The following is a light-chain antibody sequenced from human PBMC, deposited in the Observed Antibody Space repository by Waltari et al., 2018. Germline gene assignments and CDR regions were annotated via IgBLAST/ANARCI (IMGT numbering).Light chain of an antibody. CDR1: SLRSYY. CDR3: HSRDASGVGGS. Sequence: SSELTQDPAVSVAMGQTVRITCQGNSLRSYYASWYQQRPGQAPRLVMVDQNNRPSGVPDRFSGSNSDNTASLTITGAQAEDEASYYCHSRDASGVGGSFGGGTKLTVL. CDR2: DQN. J-gene: IGLJ2*01. V-gene: IGLV3-19*01.